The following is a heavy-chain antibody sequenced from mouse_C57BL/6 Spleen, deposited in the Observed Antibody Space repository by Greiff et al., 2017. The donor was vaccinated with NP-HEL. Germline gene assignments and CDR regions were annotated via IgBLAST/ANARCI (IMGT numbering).Heavy chain of an antibody. J-gene: IGHJ2*01. V-gene: IGHV1-4*01. CDR3: ARSEVYDYHFDY. Sequence: QVQLQQSGAELARPGASVKMSCKASGYTFTSYTMHWVKQRPGQGPEWIGYINPSSGYTKYKQKFKDKATLNEDKSSSPAYMQLSSLTSEDSAVYYCARSEVYDYHFDYWGQGTTLTVSS. D-gene: IGHD2-4*01. CDR1: GYTFTSYT. CDR2: INPSSGYT.